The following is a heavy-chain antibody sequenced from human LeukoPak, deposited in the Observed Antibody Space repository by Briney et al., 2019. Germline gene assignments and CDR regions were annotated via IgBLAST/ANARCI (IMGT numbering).Heavy chain of an antibody. Sequence: SETLSLTCTVSGGSISSYYWSWIRQPPGKGLEWIGDIYYSGSTNYNPSLKSRVTISVDTSKNQFSLKLSSVTAADTAVYYCASGRVVVPAAYFDYWGQGTLVTVSS. J-gene: IGHJ4*02. CDR1: GGSISSYY. CDR2: IYYSGST. V-gene: IGHV4-59*01. D-gene: IGHD2-2*01. CDR3: ASGRVVVPAAYFDY.